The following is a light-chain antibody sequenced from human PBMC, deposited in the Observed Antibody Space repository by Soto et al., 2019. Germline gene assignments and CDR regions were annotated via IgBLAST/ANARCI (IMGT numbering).Light chain of an antibody. CDR2: EVS. V-gene: IGLV2-23*02. CDR1: SSNIGSNT. J-gene: IGLJ1*01. Sequence: QPVRTQPPSASGTPGQRVTISCSGSSSNIGSNTVSWYQQHPGKAPKLMIYEVSKRPSGVSNRFSGSKSGNTASLTISGLQAEDEADYYCCSYAGSSTWVFGTGTKVTVL. CDR3: CSYAGSSTWV.